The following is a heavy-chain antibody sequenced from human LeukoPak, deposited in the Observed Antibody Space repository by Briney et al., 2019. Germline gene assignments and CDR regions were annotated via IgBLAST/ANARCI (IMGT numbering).Heavy chain of an antibody. CDR1: GDSISSSNYY. D-gene: IGHD1-7*01. Sequence: SETLSLTCTVSGDSISSSNYYWGWIRQPPGKGLEWIGSSYYSGSTYYNPSLKSRVTISVDTSKDQFSLKVNSVTAADTAVYYCARHRVQYNWSYGFDYWGQGTLVTVSS. CDR3: ARHRVQYNWSYGFDY. V-gene: IGHV4-39*01. J-gene: IGHJ4*02. CDR2: SYYSGST.